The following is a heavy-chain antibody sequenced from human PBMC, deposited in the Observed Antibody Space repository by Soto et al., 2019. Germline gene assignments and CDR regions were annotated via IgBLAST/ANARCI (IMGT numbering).Heavy chain of an antibody. Sequence: GGSLRLSCAASGFTFSSYAMSWVRQAPGKGLEWVSAISGSGGSTYYADSVKGRFTISRDNSKNTLYLQMNSLRAEDTAVYYCASEYCSGRSCYYYGMDVWGQGTTVTVSS. CDR3: ASEYCSGRSCYYYGMDV. CDR1: GFTFSSYA. D-gene: IGHD2-15*01. J-gene: IGHJ6*02. V-gene: IGHV3-23*01. CDR2: ISGSGGST.